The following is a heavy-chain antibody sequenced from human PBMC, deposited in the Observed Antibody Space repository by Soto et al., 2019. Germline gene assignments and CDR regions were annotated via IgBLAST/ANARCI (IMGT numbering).Heavy chain of an antibody. CDR1: GYTFTSYA. CDR3: ARANTIFGVVNYYYGMDV. Sequence: QVQLVQSGAEEKQPGASVKVSCKASGYTFTSYAMHWVRQAPGQRLEWMGWINAGNGNTKYSQKFQGRVTITRDTSASTAYMELSSLRSEDTAVYYCARANTIFGVVNYYYGMDVWGQGTTVTVSS. V-gene: IGHV1-3*05. J-gene: IGHJ6*02. D-gene: IGHD3-3*01. CDR2: INAGNGNT.